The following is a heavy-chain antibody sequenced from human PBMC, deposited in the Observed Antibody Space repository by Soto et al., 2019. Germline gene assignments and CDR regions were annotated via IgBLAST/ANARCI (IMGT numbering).Heavy chain of an antibody. J-gene: IGHJ4*02. Sequence: VASVKVSCKASGYTFTSYAMHWVRQAPGQRLEWMGWINAGNGNTKYSQKFQGRVTITRDTSASTAYMELSSLRSEDTAVYYCARGLRYYYDSSGYLWDYWGQGTLVTVSS. CDR2: INAGNGNT. CDR1: GYTFTSYA. D-gene: IGHD3-22*01. V-gene: IGHV1-3*01. CDR3: ARGLRYYYDSSGYLWDY.